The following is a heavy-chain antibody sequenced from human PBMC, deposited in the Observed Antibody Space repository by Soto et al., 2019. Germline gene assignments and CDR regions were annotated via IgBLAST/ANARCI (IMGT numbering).Heavy chain of an antibody. CDR2: ISSSGSTI. CDR3: ARDRRMTTGTGAGMDV. J-gene: IGHJ6*02. V-gene: IGHV3-48*03. D-gene: IGHD1-1*01. Sequence: QPGGSLRLSCAASGFTFSSYEMNWVRQAPGKGLEWVSYISSSGSTIYYADSVKGRFTISRDNAKNSLYLQMNSLRAEDTAVYYCARDRRMTTGTGAGMDVWGQGTTVTVSS. CDR1: GFTFSSYE.